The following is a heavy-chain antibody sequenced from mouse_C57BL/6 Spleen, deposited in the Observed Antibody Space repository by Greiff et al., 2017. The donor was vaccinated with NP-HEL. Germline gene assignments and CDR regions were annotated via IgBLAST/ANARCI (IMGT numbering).Heavy chain of an antibody. J-gene: IGHJ4*01. D-gene: IGHD1-1*01. CDR2: ISNFAYSI. Sequence: EVQLVESGGGLVQPGGSLKLSCAASGFTFSDYGMAWVRQAPRKGLEWVAFISNFAYSIYYADTVTGRFTISGENAKNTLYLEMSSLRSEDTAMYYCARHDYYGSSYAMDYWGQGTSVTVSS. CDR1: GFTFSDYG. CDR3: ARHDYYGSSYAMDY. V-gene: IGHV5-15*01.